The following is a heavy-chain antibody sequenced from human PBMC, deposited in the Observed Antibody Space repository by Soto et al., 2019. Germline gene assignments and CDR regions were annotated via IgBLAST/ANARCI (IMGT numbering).Heavy chain of an antibody. CDR2: INDKSNYI. CDR1: GFTFSTHS. CDR3: ATFPNYYGG. J-gene: IGHJ4*02. Sequence: EVQLVESGGGLVKPGGSLRLSCADSGFTFSTHSMNWVRQAPGKGPEWVSSINDKSNYIFYADSVKGRFTISRDNAKNSLYLQMNSLRDDDTAVYYCATFPNYYGGWGQGTLVTVSA. V-gene: IGHV3-21*06.